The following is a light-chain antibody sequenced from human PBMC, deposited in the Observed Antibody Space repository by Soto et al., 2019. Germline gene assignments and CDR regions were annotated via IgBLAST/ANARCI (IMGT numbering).Light chain of an antibody. J-gene: IGLJ1*01. V-gene: IGLV1-44*01. CDR1: SSKIGTNT. Sequence: QSVLTQPHSVSGTPGQRVTISCSGSSSKIGTNTVHWFQQLPGTAPKVLIYRTDQRPSGVPERFSGSKSGTSASLAISELQSEDEADYYCAAWDDSLNGHVFGTGTKVTVL. CDR3: AAWDDSLNGHV. CDR2: RTD.